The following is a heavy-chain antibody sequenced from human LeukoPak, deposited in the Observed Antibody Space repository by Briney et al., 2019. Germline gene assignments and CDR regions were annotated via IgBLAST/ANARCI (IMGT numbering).Heavy chain of an antibody. CDR2: IYYSGST. Sequence: PSQTLSLTCTVSGGSISSGDYYWSWIRQPPGKGLEWIGYIYYSGSTYYNPSLKSRVTISVDTSKNQFSLKLSSVTAADTAVYYCARDVAVASTYYYYGMDVWGKGTTVTVSS. J-gene: IGHJ6*04. CDR1: GGSISSGDYY. V-gene: IGHV4-30-4*01. CDR3: ARDVAVASTYYYYGMDV. D-gene: IGHD6-19*01.